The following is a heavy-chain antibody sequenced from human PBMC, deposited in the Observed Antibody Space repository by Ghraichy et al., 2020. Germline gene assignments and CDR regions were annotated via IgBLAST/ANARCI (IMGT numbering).Heavy chain of an antibody. D-gene: IGHD6-6*01. Sequence: GESLNISCAASGFTFSSYAMHWVRQAPGKGLEWVAVISYDGSNKYYADSVKGRFTISRDNSKNTLYLQMNSLRAEDTAVYYCARDNPHSSSFYGMDVWGQGTTVTVSS. CDR3: ARDNPHSSSFYGMDV. CDR2: ISYDGSNK. J-gene: IGHJ6*02. CDR1: GFTFSSYA. V-gene: IGHV3-30-3*01.